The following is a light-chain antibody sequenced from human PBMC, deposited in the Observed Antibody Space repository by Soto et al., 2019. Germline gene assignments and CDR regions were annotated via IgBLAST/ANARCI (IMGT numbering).Light chain of an antibody. J-gene: IGKJ5*01. CDR1: QTISRW. Sequence: VNITCRASQTISRWLAWYQQKPGRAPKLLIYDASTLESGVPSRFSGSGSETEFTLTISRLQPDDFATYFCHSRAFGQGTRLEIK. CDR3: HSRA. V-gene: IGKV1-5*01. CDR2: DAS.